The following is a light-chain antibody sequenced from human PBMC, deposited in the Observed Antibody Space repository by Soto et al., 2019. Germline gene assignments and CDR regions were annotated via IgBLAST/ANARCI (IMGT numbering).Light chain of an antibody. CDR3: CSYAGSYPFV. J-gene: IGLJ1*01. CDR2: DVD. CDR1: SSDVGGYNY. V-gene: IGLV2-11*01. Sequence: QSALTQPRSVSGSPGQSVTISCTGTSSDVGGYNYVSWYQHHPGKAPKLMIYDVDKRPSGVPGRFSGSKSGITASLTISGLQAEDEADSYCCSYAGSYPFVFGTGTKSPS.